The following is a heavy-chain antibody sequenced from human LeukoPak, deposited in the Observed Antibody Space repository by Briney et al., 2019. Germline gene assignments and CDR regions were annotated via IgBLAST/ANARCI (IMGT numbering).Heavy chain of an antibody. CDR1: GFTFSRYA. CDR3: ARVGQTYYYDSSGYA. CDR2: IYSGGST. D-gene: IGHD3-22*01. Sequence: PGGSLRLSCAASGFTFSRYAMSWVRQAPGKGLEWVSVIYSGGSTYYADSVKGRFSISRDNSKNTLYLQMNSLRAEDTAVYYCARVGQTYYYDSSGYAWGQGTLVTVS. J-gene: IGHJ5*02. V-gene: IGHV3-66*01.